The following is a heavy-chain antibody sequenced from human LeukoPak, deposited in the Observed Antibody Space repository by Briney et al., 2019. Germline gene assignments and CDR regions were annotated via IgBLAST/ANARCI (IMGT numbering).Heavy chain of an antibody. V-gene: IGHV4-61*02. D-gene: IGHD3-10*01. Sequence: PSQTLSLTCTVSGGSISSGSYYWSWIRQPAGKGLEWIGRIYTSGSTNYNPSLKSRVTISVDTSKNQFSLKLSSVTAADTAVYYCARGFTMVRGVIRSRAFDIWGQGTMVTVSS. CDR1: GGSISSGSYY. J-gene: IGHJ3*02. CDR3: ARGFTMVRGVIRSRAFDI. CDR2: IYTSGST.